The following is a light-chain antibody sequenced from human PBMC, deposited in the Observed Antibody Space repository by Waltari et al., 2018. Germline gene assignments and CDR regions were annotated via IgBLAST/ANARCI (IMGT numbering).Light chain of an antibody. CDR1: SSNIGTYYH. J-gene: IGLJ1*01. CDR3: QSFDSSLDGYV. CDR2: ANN. V-gene: IGLV1-40*01. Sequence: QSVLTQPPSVSGAPGQRVTISCTGSSSNIGTYYHVHWYQPLPGTAPKFLIYANNNRPSGVPDRFSGAKSGASAALAITGLQAEDEADYYCQSFDSSLDGYVFGTGTKVTVL.